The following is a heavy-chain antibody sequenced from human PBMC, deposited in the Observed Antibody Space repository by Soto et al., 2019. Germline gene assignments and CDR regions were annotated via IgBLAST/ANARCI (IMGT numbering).Heavy chain of an antibody. D-gene: IGHD1-26*01. CDR2: IYSSGNT. CDR3: ARPGAGMPHWYFDL. J-gene: IGHJ2*01. Sequence: QLQLQESGPGLVKPAETLSLTCIVSGGSISSSNYYWGWIRQPPGKGLEWIGSIYSSGNTYYNRTLKIRVTISVDTSKNQFSLNLSSVTAADTAVYYCARPGAGMPHWYFDLWGRGTLVTVSS. V-gene: IGHV4-39*01. CDR1: GGSISSSNYY.